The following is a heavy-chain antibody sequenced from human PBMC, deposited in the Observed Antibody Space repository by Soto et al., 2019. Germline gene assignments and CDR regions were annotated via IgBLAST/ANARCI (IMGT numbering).Heavy chain of an antibody. V-gene: IGHV1-18*01. J-gene: IGHJ4*02. CDR1: GYTFTSYG. CDR3: ARGYDYIWGSYRYTHFDY. D-gene: IGHD3-16*02. CDR2: ISAYNGNT. Sequence: ASVKVSCKASGYTFTSYGISWVRQAPGQGLEWMGWISAYNGNTNYAQKLQGRVTMTTDTPTSTAYMELRSLRSDDTAVYYCARGYDYIWGSYRYTHFDYWGQGTLVTVSS.